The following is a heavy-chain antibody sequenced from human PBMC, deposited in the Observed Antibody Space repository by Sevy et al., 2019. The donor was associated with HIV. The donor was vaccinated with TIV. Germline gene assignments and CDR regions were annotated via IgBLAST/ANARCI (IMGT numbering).Heavy chain of an antibody. Sequence: GGSLRLSCAASTFTFGHYAMHWVRQAPGKGLQWVAGISYEGSNEYYTDSVKGRFTISRDNAKNTLNLEMNILRVEDTALYYCASDWGTPPTAILYYFDFWGQGIPVTVSS. CDR2: ISYEGSNE. V-gene: IGHV3-30*04. CDR3: ASDWGTPPTAILYYFDF. CDR1: TFTFGHYA. D-gene: IGHD3-16*01. J-gene: IGHJ4*02.